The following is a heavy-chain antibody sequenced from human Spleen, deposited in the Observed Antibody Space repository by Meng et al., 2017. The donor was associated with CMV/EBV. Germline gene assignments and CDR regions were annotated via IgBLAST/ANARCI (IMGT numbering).Heavy chain of an antibody. Sequence: ASVKVSCKASGYTFTDYYMHWVRQAPGRGLEWMGWINPNTGGTNYAQKFQGRVTMTRDTSISTAYMELSRLRSDDTAVYYCARDRLPGSGYVPGAYWGQGTLVTVSS. CDR3: ARDRLPGSGYVPGAY. J-gene: IGHJ4*02. CDR1: GYTFTDYY. D-gene: IGHD5-12*01. CDR2: INPNTGGT. V-gene: IGHV1-2*02.